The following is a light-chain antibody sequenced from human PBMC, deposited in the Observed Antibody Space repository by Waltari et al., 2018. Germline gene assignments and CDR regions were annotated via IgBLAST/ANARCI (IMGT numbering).Light chain of an antibody. CDR1: QNVDSS. Sequence: ETVMTQSPATLSVSPGETATLSCRASQNVDSSLAWYQQRPGQPPRLLLSAASTRASGVPARFSGSGSGTEFTLTISSLQSEDSAVYYCQQYNNWPPLTFSGGTKVELK. CDR3: QQYNNWPPLT. V-gene: IGKV3-15*01. CDR2: AAS. J-gene: IGKJ4*01.